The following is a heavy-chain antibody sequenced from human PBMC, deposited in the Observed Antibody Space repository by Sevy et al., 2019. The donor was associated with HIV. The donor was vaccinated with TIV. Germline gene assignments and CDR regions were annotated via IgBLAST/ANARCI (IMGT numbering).Heavy chain of an antibody. D-gene: IGHD3-3*01. CDR3: ARGVTIFGVVIIGGFDY. J-gene: IGHJ4*02. V-gene: IGHV4-4*02. CDR2: IYHSGST. Sequence: SETLSLTCAVSGGSISSSNWWSWVRQPPGKGLEWIGEIYHSGSTNYNPSLKSRVTISVDKSKNQFSLKLSSVTAVDTAVYYCARGVTIFGVVIIGGFDYWGQGTLVTVSS. CDR1: GGSISSSNW.